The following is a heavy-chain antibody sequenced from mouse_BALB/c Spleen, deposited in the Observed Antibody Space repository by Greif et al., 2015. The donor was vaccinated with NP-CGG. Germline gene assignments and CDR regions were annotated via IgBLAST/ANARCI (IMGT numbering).Heavy chain of an antibody. CDR3: ARGATAMYYFDY. J-gene: IGHJ2*01. V-gene: IGHV2-2*02. D-gene: IGHD1-2*01. CDR1: GFSLTSYG. CDR2: IWSGGST. Sequence: VHLVESGPGLVQPSQSLSITCTVSGFSLTSYGVHWVRQSPGKGLEWLEVIWSGGSTDYNAAFISRLSISKDNSKSQVFFKMNSLQANDTAIYYCARGATAMYYFDYWGQGTTLTVSS.